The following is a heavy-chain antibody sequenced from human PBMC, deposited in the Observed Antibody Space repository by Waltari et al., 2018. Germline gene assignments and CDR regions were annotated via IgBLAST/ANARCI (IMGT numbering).Heavy chain of an antibody. CDR1: GYTFTSYD. CDR3: ARGQGGSWWLRFYGMDV. J-gene: IGHJ6*02. V-gene: IGHV1-8*01. CDR2: MNPNSGNT. D-gene: IGHD5-12*01. Sequence: QVQLVQSGAEVKKPGASVKVSCKASGYTFTSYDINWVRQATGQGLEWMGWMNPNSGNTGYAQKCQGRVTMTRNTSISTAYMELSSLRSEDTAVYYCARGQGGSWWLRFYGMDVWGQGTTVTVSS.